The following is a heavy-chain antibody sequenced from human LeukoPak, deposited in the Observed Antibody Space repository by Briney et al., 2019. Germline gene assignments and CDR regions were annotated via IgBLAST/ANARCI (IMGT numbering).Heavy chain of an antibody. CDR3: ARARAWYCSGGSCYWFDP. V-gene: IGHV1-2*02. CDR2: INPNSGGT. CDR1: GYTFTGYY. D-gene: IGHD2-15*01. J-gene: IGHJ5*02. Sequence: ASVKVSCKASGYTFTGYYMHWVRQAPGQGLEWMGWINPNSGGTNYAQKLQGRVTMTTDTSTSTAYMELRSLRSDDTAVYYCARARAWYCSGGSCYWFDPWGQGTLVTVSS.